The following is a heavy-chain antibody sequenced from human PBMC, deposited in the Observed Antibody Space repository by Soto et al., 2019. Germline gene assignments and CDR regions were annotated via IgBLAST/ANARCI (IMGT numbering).Heavy chain of an antibody. CDR1: WFTFCYFV. CDR2: IWYDGSNK. V-gene: IGHV3-33*08. J-gene: IGHJ4*02. D-gene: IGHD2-15*01. CDR3: ARDCGRCYSGFDS. Sequence: SWGSHRVSCGAPWFTFCYFVVPRVLQDPGKGLEWVAVIWYDGSNKYYADPMKGRFTISRDNSKNTVYLQMNSLRAEDTAVYYCARDCGRCYSGFDSWGQGTLVTVSS.